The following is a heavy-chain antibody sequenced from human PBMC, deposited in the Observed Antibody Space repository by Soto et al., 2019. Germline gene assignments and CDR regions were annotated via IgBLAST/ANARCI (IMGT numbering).Heavy chain of an antibody. CDR3: AKDRLMRGYCSGGSCYSYYYYYGMDV. J-gene: IGHJ6*02. CDR2: ISGSGGST. CDR1: GFTFSSYA. V-gene: IGHV3-23*01. Sequence: GGSLRLSCAASGFTFSSYAMSWVRQAPGKGLEWVSAISGSGGSTYYADSVKGRFTISRDNSKNTLYLQMNSLRAEDTAVYYCAKDRLMRGYCSGGSCYSYYYYYGMDVWGHGTTVTVSS. D-gene: IGHD2-15*01.